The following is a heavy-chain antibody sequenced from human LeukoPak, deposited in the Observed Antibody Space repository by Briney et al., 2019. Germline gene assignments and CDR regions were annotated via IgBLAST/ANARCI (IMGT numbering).Heavy chain of an antibody. D-gene: IGHD2-21*02. J-gene: IGHJ4*02. Sequence: GGSLRLSCAASGFTVSSNYMSWVRQAPGKGLEWVSVIYSGGSTYYADSVKGRFTISRDNSKNTLYLQMNSLRAEDTAVHYCARDRHGYCGGDCYSWGQGTLVTVSS. CDR2: IYSGGST. V-gene: IGHV3-66*01. CDR1: GFTVSSNY. CDR3: ARDRHGYCGGDCYS.